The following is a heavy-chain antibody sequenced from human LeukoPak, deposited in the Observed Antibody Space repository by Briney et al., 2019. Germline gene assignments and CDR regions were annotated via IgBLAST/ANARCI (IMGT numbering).Heavy chain of an antibody. J-gene: IGHJ4*02. CDR1: GGSISSGGYY. V-gene: IGHV4-61*08. D-gene: IGHD3-22*01. Sequence: SETLSLTCTVSGGSISSGGYYWSWIRQPPGKGLEWIGYIYYSGSTNYNPSLKSRVTISVDTSKNQFSLKLSSVTAADTAVYYCARDLGYDSSGLSVWGQGTLVTVSS. CDR3: ARDLGYDSSGLSV. CDR2: IYYSGST.